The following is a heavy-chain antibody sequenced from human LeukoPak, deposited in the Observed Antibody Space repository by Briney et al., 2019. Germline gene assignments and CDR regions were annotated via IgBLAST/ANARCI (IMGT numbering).Heavy chain of an antibody. Sequence: VASVKVSCKASGYTFTSYGISWVRQSPGQGLEWMGWISAYNGNTNYAQKLQGRVTMTTDTSTSTAYMELRSLRSDDTAVYYCARVLSYCSSTSCYSGGYYMDVWGKGTTVTVSS. CDR1: GYTFTSYG. CDR2: ISAYNGNT. J-gene: IGHJ6*03. D-gene: IGHD2-2*02. CDR3: ARVLSYCSSTSCYSGGYYMDV. V-gene: IGHV1-18*01.